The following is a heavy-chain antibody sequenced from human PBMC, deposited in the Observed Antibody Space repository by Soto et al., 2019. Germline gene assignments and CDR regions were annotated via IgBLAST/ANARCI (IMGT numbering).Heavy chain of an antibody. Sequence: QVQLQESGPGLVKPSETLSLTCAVSGASISSSNWQSWVRQPPGKGLEWIGEIHHSGRSNFNPSLKGLVTISVDKSRNQFSLILTSVTAADTAVYYCARHGIYWFDTWGQGTLVTVSS. CDR3: ARHGIYWFDT. V-gene: IGHV4-4*02. J-gene: IGHJ5*02. CDR1: GASISSSNW. D-gene: IGHD3-3*02. CDR2: IHHSGRS.